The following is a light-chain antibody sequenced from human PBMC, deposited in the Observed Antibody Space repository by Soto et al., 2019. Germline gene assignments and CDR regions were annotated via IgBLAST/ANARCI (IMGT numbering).Light chain of an antibody. Sequence: QSALTQPRSVSGSPGQSVTISCTGTSSDVGTYNYVSWYQQHPGKAPKLMIYDVTKRPSGVPDRFSGSKSGNTASLTISGLQAEDEADYHCCSYAGSYTLVFGGGTKVTVL. V-gene: IGLV2-11*01. CDR2: DVT. CDR1: SSDVGTYNY. CDR3: CSYAGSYTLV. J-gene: IGLJ2*01.